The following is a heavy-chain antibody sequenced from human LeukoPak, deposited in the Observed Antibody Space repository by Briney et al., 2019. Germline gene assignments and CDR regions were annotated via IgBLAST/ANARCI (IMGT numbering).Heavy chain of an antibody. CDR2: ISSSGSTT. CDR3: ARHINLDY. V-gene: IGHV3-48*03. J-gene: IGHJ4*02. Sequence: GGSLRLSCAASGFTSCSYEMNWVRQAPGKGLEWVSYISSSGSTTNYADSVKGRFTISRDNAKKSLYLQMNSLKAEDTAVYYCARHINLDYWGQGSVVSVSS. CDR1: GFTSCSYE. D-gene: IGHD2-21*01.